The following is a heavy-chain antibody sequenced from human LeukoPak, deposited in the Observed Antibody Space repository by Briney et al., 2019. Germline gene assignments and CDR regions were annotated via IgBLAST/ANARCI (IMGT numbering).Heavy chain of an antibody. Sequence: GGSLRLSCAASGFTFSSYWMSWVRQAPGKGLEWVANIKQDGSEKYYVDSVKGRFTISRDNAKNSLYLQMNSLRAEDTAVYYCARDTSIAAAGTQRHYYYGMDVWGQGTTVTVSS. CDR1: GFTFSSYW. J-gene: IGHJ6*02. CDR2: IKQDGSEK. CDR3: ARDTSIAAAGTQRHYYYGMDV. V-gene: IGHV3-7*01. D-gene: IGHD6-13*01.